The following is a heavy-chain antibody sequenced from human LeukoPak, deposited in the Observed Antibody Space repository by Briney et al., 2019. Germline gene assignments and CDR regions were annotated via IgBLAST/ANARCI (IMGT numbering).Heavy chain of an antibody. D-gene: IGHD3-22*01. CDR2: ISYDGSNK. CDR3: ASQHYYDSSAPFDY. CDR1: GFTFSSYA. Sequence: GRSLRLSCAASGFTFSSYAMHCVRQAPGKGLEWVAVISYDGSNKYYADSVKGRFTISRDNSKNTLYLQMNSLRAEDTAVYYCASQHYYDSSAPFDYWGQGTLVTVSS. V-gene: IGHV3-30-3*01. J-gene: IGHJ4*02.